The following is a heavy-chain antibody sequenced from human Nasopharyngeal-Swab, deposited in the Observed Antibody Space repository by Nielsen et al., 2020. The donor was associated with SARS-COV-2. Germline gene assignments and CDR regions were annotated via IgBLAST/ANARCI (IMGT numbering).Heavy chain of an antibody. V-gene: IGHV3-23*01. CDR2: ISGSDHTT. D-gene: IGHD5-12*01. CDR3: AKDRDSGDDSDDYYHYYGMDV. Sequence: LSLTCAASGFPFSNFAMSWVRQAPGKGLEWVSVISGSDHTTYYADSVKGRFTISRDNSKNTVNLQMNGLRVEDTAIYYCAKDRDSGDDSDDYYHYYGMDVWGQGTTVTVFS. J-gene: IGHJ6*02. CDR1: GFPFSNFA.